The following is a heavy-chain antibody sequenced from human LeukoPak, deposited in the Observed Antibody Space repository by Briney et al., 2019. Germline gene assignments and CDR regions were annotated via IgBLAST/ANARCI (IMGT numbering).Heavy chain of an antibody. Sequence: PSETLSLTCTVSGGSISSYYWTWIRQPPGKGLEWIGYIYYSGSTYYNPSLKSRVTISVDTSKNQFSLKLGSVTAADTAVYYCASKLPYDILTNWGQGTLVTVSS. CDR1: GGSISSYY. CDR2: IYYSGST. CDR3: ASKLPYDILTN. V-gene: IGHV4-59*06. D-gene: IGHD3-9*01. J-gene: IGHJ4*02.